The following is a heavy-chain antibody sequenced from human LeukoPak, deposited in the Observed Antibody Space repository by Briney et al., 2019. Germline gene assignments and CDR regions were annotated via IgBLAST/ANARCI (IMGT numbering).Heavy chain of an antibody. D-gene: IGHD5-18*01. Sequence: SETLSLTCAVSGGSISSGGYSWSWIRQPPGKGLEWIGYIYHSGSTYYNPSLKSRVTISVDRSKNQFSLKLSSVTAADTAVYYCARHFGGYSYGYVRGGNAFDIWGQGTMVTVSS. J-gene: IGHJ3*02. CDR3: ARHFGGYSYGYVRGGNAFDI. CDR1: GGSISSGGYS. CDR2: IYHSGST. V-gene: IGHV4-30-2*01.